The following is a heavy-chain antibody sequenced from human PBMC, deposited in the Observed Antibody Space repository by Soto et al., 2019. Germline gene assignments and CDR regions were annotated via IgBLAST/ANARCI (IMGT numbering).Heavy chain of an antibody. V-gene: IGHV4-59*01. Sequence: PSETLSLTCTVSGGSISSYYWSWIRQPPGKGLEWIGYIYYSGSTNYNPSLKSRVTISVDTSKNQFSLKLSSVTAADTAVYYCARGRASSSWSPPLDYWGQGTLVTVSS. D-gene: IGHD6-13*01. CDR1: GGSISSYY. CDR2: IYYSGST. J-gene: IGHJ4*02. CDR3: ARGRASSSWSPPLDY.